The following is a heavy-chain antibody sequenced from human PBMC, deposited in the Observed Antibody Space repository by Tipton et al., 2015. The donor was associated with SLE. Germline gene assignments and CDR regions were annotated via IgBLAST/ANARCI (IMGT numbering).Heavy chain of an antibody. CDR1: GYTLTELS. CDR3: GTGALPPWGLDY. J-gene: IGHJ4*02. V-gene: IGHV1-24*01. CDR2: FHPKDGET. Sequence: QLVQSGPEVKKPGASVKVSCKVFGYTLTELSMHWVRQAPGKGLEWMGGFHPKDGETMYAQKFQGRLTLTEGTSIDKTYMDLSSLTSEHTAIYYCGTGALPPWGLDYWGPGTLVTVSS. D-gene: IGHD7-27*01.